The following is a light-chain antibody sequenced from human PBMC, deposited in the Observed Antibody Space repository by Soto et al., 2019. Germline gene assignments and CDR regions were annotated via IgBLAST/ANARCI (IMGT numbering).Light chain of an antibody. CDR1: QSVSSN. Sequence: EIEMTQSPATLSVSPGERATLSCRASQSVSSNLAWYQQKPGQAPRLLIYGASTRATGIPARFSGSGSGTEFTLTISSLQSEDFAIYFCQQYGSSSYTFGQGTKLEIK. CDR3: QQYGSSSYT. J-gene: IGKJ2*01. CDR2: GAS. V-gene: IGKV3-15*01.